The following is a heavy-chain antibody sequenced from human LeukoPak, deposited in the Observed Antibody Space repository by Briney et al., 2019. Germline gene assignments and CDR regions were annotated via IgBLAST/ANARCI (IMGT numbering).Heavy chain of an antibody. CDR1: GFTFSSYA. CDR3: ARDHRAWGIAAAGTPDY. CDR2: ISYDGSNK. Sequence: GGSLRLSCAASGFTFSSYAMHWVRQAPGKGLEWVAVISYDGSNKYYADSVKGRFTISRDNSKNTLYLQMNSLRAEDTAVYYCARDHRAWGIAAAGTPDYWGQGTLVTVSS. V-gene: IGHV3-30-3*01. J-gene: IGHJ4*02. D-gene: IGHD6-13*01.